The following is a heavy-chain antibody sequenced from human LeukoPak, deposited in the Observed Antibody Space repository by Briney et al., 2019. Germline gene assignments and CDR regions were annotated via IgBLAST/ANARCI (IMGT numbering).Heavy chain of an antibody. CDR2: ISGSGGST. CDR3: AKIKVVPAALLPPMFDY. D-gene: IGHD2-2*01. V-gene: IGHV3-23*01. Sequence: PGGSLRLSCAASGSTFSSYAMSWVRQAPGKGLEWVSAISGSGGSTYYADSVKGRFTISRDNSKNTLYLQMNSLRAEDTAVYYCAKIKVVPAALLPPMFDYWGQGTLVTVSS. CDR1: GSTFSSYA. J-gene: IGHJ4*02.